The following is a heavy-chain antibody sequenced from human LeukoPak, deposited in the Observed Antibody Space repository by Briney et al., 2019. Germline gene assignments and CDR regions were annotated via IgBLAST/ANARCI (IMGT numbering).Heavy chain of an antibody. Sequence: PGGSLRLSCAASGFTFSNYWMSWVRQAPGKGLEYVSAISSNGGSTYYANSVKGRFTISRDNSKNTLYLQMGSLRAEDMAVYYCARDLSWADSGSYGDAFDIWGQGTMVTVSS. J-gene: IGHJ3*02. CDR2: ISSNGGST. V-gene: IGHV3-64*01. CDR1: GFTFSNYW. CDR3: ARDLSWADSGSYGDAFDI. D-gene: IGHD1-26*01.